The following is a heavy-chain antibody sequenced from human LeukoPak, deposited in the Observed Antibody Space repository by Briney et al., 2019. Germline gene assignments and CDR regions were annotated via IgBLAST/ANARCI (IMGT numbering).Heavy chain of an antibody. V-gene: IGHV1-2*06. J-gene: IGHJ4*02. CDR3: ARSSPTYYFDSSGYYYGDY. D-gene: IGHD3-22*01. CDR2: INPNSGGT. CDR1: AYSFTDYY. Sequence: ASVKVSCKASAYSFTDYYIHWVRQAPGQGLEWMGRINPNSGGTDYAQKFQGRVTMTRDTSISTAYKELSRLRSDDTAVYYCARSSPTYYFDSSGYYYGDYWGQGALVIVSS.